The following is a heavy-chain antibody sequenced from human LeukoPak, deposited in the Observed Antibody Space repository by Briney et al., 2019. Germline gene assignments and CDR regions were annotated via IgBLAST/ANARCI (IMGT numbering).Heavy chain of an antibody. V-gene: IGHV3-74*01. J-gene: IGHJ4*02. Sequence: GGSLRLSCAASGFIFSRYWMHWVRQAPGKGLVWVSRINGDGSTLSYADSVKGRFTISRDNAKNTLYLQMNSLRAEDTAVYYCARDFGESSGYYFDYWGQGTLVTVSS. D-gene: IGHD3-22*01. CDR3: ARDFGESSGYYFDY. CDR2: INGDGSTL. CDR1: GFIFSRYW.